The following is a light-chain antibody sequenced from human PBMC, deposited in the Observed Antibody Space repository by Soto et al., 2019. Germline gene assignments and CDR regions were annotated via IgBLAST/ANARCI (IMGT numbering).Light chain of an antibody. CDR3: MQATQFPLT. CDR1: QSLLHSNGYNY. V-gene: IGKV2-28*01. Sequence: DIVMTQSPLSLPVTPGEPASISCRSSQSLLHSNGYNYLDWYLQKPGQSPQLLIYLGSNRASGVPDRFSGSGSGTDFTLRISRVEAEDVGVYYCMQATQFPLTFGQGTRLE. J-gene: IGKJ5*01. CDR2: LGS.